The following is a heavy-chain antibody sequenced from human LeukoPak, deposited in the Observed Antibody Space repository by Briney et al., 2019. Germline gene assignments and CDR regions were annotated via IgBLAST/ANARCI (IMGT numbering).Heavy chain of an antibody. D-gene: IGHD3-10*01. CDR1: GGSISSYY. Sequence: PSETLSLTCTVSGGSISSYYWSWIRQPAGKGLKWIGRIYTSGSTNYNPSLKSRVTISVDKSKNQFSLKLSSVTAADTAVYYCARDYGSGTLDYWGQGTLVTVSS. V-gene: IGHV4-4*07. J-gene: IGHJ4*02. CDR2: IYTSGST. CDR3: ARDYGSGTLDY.